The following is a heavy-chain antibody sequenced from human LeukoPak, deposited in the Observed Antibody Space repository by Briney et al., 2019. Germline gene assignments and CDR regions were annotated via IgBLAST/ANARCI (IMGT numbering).Heavy chain of an antibody. J-gene: IGHJ4*02. CDR2: ISKSGTEI. CDR1: GFSFSDYE. Sequence: GGSLRLSCAVSGFSFSDYEMNWVRQAPGKGLECVSYISKSGTEIYYADSVKGRFTISRDSAKSSLYLQMNSLREDDTAIYYCVRRFDSWGQGTLVTVSS. CDR3: VRRFDS. V-gene: IGHV3-48*03.